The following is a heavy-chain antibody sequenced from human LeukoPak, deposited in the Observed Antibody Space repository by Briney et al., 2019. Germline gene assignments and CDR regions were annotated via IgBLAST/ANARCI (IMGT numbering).Heavy chain of an antibody. D-gene: IGHD3-22*01. Sequence: SEALSLTCTVSGGSISRYYRSWIRQPPGKRLAWIGYIYYSGSTNYNPSLKSRVTISVDTSKNQFSLKLSSVTAADTAVYYCARAVKYYYDSSGYPKWFDPWGQGTLVTVSS. CDR2: IYYSGST. V-gene: IGHV4-59*01. CDR1: GGSISRYY. J-gene: IGHJ5*02. CDR3: ARAVKYYYDSSGYPKWFDP.